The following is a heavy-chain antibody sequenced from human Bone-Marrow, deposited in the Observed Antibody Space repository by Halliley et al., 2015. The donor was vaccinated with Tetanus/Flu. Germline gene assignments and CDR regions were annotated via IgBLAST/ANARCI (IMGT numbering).Heavy chain of an antibody. Sequence: TLSLTCSVSGASIHNYYWSWIRQSPGKGLEWIGYIYYSGSTTYNPSLKSRVTISVDASKNQFSLNLTSVTAADTAVYYCARNLQSAESVPWARGPL. J-gene: IGHJ5*02. D-gene: IGHD1-7*01. V-gene: IGHV4-59*01. CDR1: GASIHNYY. CDR3: ARNLQSAESVP. CDR2: IYYSGST.